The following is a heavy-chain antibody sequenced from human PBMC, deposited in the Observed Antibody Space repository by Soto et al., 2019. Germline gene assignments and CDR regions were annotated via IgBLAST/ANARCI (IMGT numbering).Heavy chain of an antibody. Sequence: GGSLRLSCSASGFTFSSYAMHCVRQAPGKGLEYVSAISSNGGSTYYADSVKGRFTISRDNSKNTLYLQMSSLRAEDTAVYYCVKSPTPNYYYYYGMDVWGQGTTVTVSS. CDR1: GFTFSSYA. CDR3: VKSPTPNYYYYYGMDV. CDR2: ISSNGGST. V-gene: IGHV3-64D*06. J-gene: IGHJ6*02.